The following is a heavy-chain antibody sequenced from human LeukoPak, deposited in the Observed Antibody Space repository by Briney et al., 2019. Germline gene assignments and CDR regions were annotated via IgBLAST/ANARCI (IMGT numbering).Heavy chain of an antibody. CDR3: ARGTALPGVDY. V-gene: IGHV3-7*01. CDR2: INHDGSEK. Sequence: GGSLRLSCAASGFTFSSYGMHWVRQAPGRLEWVANINHDGSEKNYVDSVEGRFTITRDNTKKSLYLQMNSLGAEDTAVYYYARGTALPGVDYWGQGTLVIVSS. CDR1: GFTFSSYG. D-gene: IGHD3-10*01. J-gene: IGHJ4*02.